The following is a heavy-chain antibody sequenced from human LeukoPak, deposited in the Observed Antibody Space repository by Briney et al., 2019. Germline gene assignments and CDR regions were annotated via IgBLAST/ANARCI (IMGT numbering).Heavy chain of an antibody. CDR2: ISWNSGSI. D-gene: IGHD4-17*01. CDR3: AKGGTVPETTVTTWYFDL. V-gene: IGHV3-9*01. CDR1: GFTFDDYA. J-gene: IGHJ2*01. Sequence: SGGSLRLSCAASGFTFDDYAMHWVRQAPGKGLEWVSGISWNSGSIGYADSVKGRFTISRDNAKNSLYLQMNSLRAEDTALYYCAKGGTVPETTVTTWYFDLWGRGTLVTVSS.